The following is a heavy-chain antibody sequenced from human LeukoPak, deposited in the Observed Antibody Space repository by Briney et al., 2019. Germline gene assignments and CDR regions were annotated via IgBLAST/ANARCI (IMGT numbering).Heavy chain of an antibody. CDR2: ISTTSSAI. D-gene: IGHD3-22*01. CDR3: ARVGYFYDSSGSFSLDF. V-gene: IGHV3-48*01. J-gene: IGHJ4*02. Sequence: GGSLRLSCAVSGFTLTDYHMNWVRQAPGKGLEGISHISTTSSAIYYADSVKGRFTISRDNAKNSLHLQMDSLRAEDTAVYYCARVGYFYDSSGSFSLDFWGQGTLVTVSS. CDR1: GFTLTDYH.